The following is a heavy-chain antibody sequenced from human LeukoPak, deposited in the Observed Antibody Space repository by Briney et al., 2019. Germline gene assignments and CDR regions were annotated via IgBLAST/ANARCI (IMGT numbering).Heavy chain of an antibody. CDR1: GGSFSGYY. V-gene: IGHV4-34*01. Sequence: PSETLSLTCAVYGGSFSGYYWSWIRQPPGKGLEWIGEINHSGSTNYNPPLKSRVTISVDTSKNQFSLKLSSVTAADTAVYYCARDPEDPRSGPWGQGTLVTVSS. D-gene: IGHD3-3*01. CDR3: ARDPEDPRSGP. CDR2: INHSGST. J-gene: IGHJ5*02.